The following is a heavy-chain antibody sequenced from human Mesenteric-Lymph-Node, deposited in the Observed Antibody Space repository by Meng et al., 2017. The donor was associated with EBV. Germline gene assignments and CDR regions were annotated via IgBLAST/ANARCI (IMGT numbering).Heavy chain of an antibody. Sequence: VQLLKCGAGLLKPCEPLSLTCAVYGGSVSDYYGTWIRQPPGKGLEWIGEVSHGRSTIYNPSLESRVTISVDTSKNQFSLKVTSVTAADTAVYYCATVGTYASNIDPWGQGTLVTVSS. D-gene: IGHD3-16*01. CDR1: GGSVSDYY. CDR2: VSHGRST. J-gene: IGHJ5*02. V-gene: IGHV4-34*01. CDR3: ATVGTYASNIDP.